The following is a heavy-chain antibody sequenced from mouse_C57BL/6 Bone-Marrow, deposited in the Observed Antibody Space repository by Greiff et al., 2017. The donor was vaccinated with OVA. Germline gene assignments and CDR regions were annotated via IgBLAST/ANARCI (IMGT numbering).Heavy chain of an antibody. CDR2: IYPGSGST. J-gene: IGHJ1*03. D-gene: IGHD1-1*01. CDR1: GYTFTSYW. CDR3: ASPLITTVTYFDV. Sequence: VQLQQPGAELVKPGASVKMSCKASGYTFTSYWITWVKHRPGQGLEWIGDIYPGSGSTNYNEKFKSKATLTVDTSSSTAYMQLSSLTSEDSAVYYCASPLITTVTYFDVWGTGTTVTVSS. V-gene: IGHV1-55*01.